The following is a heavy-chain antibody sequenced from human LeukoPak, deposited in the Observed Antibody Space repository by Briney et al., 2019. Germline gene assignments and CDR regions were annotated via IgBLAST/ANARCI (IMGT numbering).Heavy chain of an antibody. J-gene: IGHJ4*02. Sequence: GGSLRLSCAASGFTFSSYSMQWVRQAPGKGLEWAAVISNDGSNKYYADSVRGRFTISRDNSKNTLYLQMNSLRVEDTAVYYCAREYGGHLGHFDYWGQGTLVTVSS. CDR2: ISNDGSNK. CDR1: GFTFSSYS. V-gene: IGHV3-30-3*01. CDR3: AREYGGHLGHFDY. D-gene: IGHD4-23*01.